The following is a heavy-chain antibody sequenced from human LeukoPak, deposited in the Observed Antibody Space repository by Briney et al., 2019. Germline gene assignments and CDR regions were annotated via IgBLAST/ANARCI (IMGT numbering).Heavy chain of an antibody. CDR2: ISGSGGST. Sequence: PGGSLRLSCAASGFTFSSYSMNWVRQAPGKGLEWVSAISGSGGSTYYADSVKGRFTISRDNSKNTLYLQMNSLRAEDTAVYYCAKDSYSSEAYYYYGMDVWGQGTTVTVSS. CDR1: GFTFSSYS. J-gene: IGHJ6*02. D-gene: IGHD4-11*01. CDR3: AKDSYSSEAYYYYGMDV. V-gene: IGHV3-23*01.